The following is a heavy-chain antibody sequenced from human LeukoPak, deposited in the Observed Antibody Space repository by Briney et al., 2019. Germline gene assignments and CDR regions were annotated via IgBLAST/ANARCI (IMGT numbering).Heavy chain of an antibody. V-gene: IGHV3-23*01. CDR3: AKIDGSLGYCSSTSCYDGWFDP. CDR2: ISGSGGST. Sequence: GGSLRLSCAASGFTFSSYAMSWVRQAPGTGLEWVSAISGSGGSTYYADSVKGRSTISRDNSKNTLYLQMNSLRADDTAVYYCAKIDGSLGYCSSTSCYDGWFDPWGQGTLVTVSS. D-gene: IGHD2-2*01. CDR1: GFTFSSYA. J-gene: IGHJ5*02.